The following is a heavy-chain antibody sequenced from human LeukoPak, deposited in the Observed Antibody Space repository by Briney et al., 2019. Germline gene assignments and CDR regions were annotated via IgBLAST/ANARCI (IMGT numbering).Heavy chain of an antibody. J-gene: IGHJ3*02. CDR1: CVSLSSGGYY. D-gene: IGHD2-2*01. CDR2: IYYSGST. V-gene: IGHV4-31*03. CDR3: AREQVVPAALGAFDI. Sequence: TLSLTCTVSCVSLSSGGYYWSWLRQHPWKGLEWIAYIYYSGSTYYNPSLKSRVTISVDTSKNQFSLKLSSVTAADTAVYYCAREQVVPAALGAFDIWGQGTMVTV.